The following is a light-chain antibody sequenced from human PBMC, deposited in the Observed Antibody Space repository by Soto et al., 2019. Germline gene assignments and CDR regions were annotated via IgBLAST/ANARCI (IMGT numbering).Light chain of an antibody. V-gene: IGLV2-14*01. CDR2: DVT. J-gene: IGLJ2*01. Sequence: QSALTQPASVAGSPGQSITISCSGTSSDVGGYNYVSWYQQHPDKAPKLMIHDVTNRPSGVSNRFSGSKSGNTASLTISGIQDEDEADYYCSSYTSSGTVIFGGVTKLTVL. CDR1: SSDVGGYNY. CDR3: SSYTSSGTVI.